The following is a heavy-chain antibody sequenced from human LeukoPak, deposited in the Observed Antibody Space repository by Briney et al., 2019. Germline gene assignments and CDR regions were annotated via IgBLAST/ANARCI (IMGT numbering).Heavy chain of an antibody. CDR3: ARVRRGSGSYYNISPYYFDY. V-gene: IGHV1-18*04. D-gene: IGHD3-10*01. CDR1: GYTFTGYY. J-gene: IGHJ4*02. Sequence: ASVKVSCKASGYTFTGYYMHWVRQAPGQGLEWMGWISAYNGNTNYAQKLQGRVTMTTDTSTSTAYMELRSLRSDDTAVYYCARVRRGSGSYYNISPYYFDYWGQGTLVTVSS. CDR2: ISAYNGNT.